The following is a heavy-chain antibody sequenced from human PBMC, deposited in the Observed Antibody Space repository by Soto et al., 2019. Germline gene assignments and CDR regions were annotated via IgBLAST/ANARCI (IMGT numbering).Heavy chain of an antibody. Sequence: SETLSLTCTVSGDSISSGGYYWSWVRQHPGKGLEWIGYIYYSGRAFYNPSLQSRVTISVDTSKNQFSLKLSSVTAADTAVYYCARLYSYDGLYFDYWGQGTLVTVSS. D-gene: IGHD5-18*01. CDR1: GDSISSGGYY. V-gene: IGHV4-31*03. CDR3: ARLYSYDGLYFDY. J-gene: IGHJ4*02. CDR2: IYYSGRA.